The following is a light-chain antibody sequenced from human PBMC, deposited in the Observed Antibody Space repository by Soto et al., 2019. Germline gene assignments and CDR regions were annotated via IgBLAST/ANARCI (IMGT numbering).Light chain of an antibody. CDR2: RTS. CDR3: QEYNDRSS. CDR1: QNVGGD. Sequence: EGVTTQSPATLSVSPGERATLSCRASQNVGGDLAWYQQKPGQAPRLLIYRTSTRANGTPVRFSGSGSGTEFTLTISSLQSEDFAVYYCQEYNDRSSFGQGTKVEIK. J-gene: IGKJ1*01. V-gene: IGKV3-15*01.